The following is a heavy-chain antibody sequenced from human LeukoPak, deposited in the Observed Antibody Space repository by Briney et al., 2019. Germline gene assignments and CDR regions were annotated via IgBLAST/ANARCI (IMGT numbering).Heavy chain of an antibody. Sequence: GGSLRLSCAASGFIFSSYWMNWVRQPPGKGLEWVANIKEDGSAKYYVDSVKGRFTISRDNAENSLYLQMNSLRAEDTAVYYCVMDMDVWGQGTTVTVSS. J-gene: IGHJ6*02. CDR1: GFIFSSYW. CDR3: VMDMDV. V-gene: IGHV3-7*05. CDR2: IKEDGSAK.